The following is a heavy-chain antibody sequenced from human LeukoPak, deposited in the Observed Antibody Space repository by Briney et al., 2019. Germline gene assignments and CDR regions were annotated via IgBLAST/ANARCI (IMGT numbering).Heavy chain of an antibody. V-gene: IGHV3-30*02. D-gene: IGHD3-10*01. CDR2: IRYDGSNK. J-gene: IGHJ4*02. CDR1: GFTFSNFG. Sequence: GGSLRLSCVASGFTFSNFGMHWVRQAPGKGLEWVAFIRYDGSNKYYADSVKGRFTISRDNSKNMLDLQVNSLRPEDTAFYHCAKVLTYYRGSVSYYPDFWGQGTLVTVSS. CDR3: AKVLTYYRGSVSYYPDF.